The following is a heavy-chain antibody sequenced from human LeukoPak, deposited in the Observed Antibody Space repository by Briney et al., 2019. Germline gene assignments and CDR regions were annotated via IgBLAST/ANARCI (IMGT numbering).Heavy chain of an antibody. CDR1: GFTFSTYW. CDR2: IKKDGTEK. CDR3: TRDVGAAGY. D-gene: IGHD6-13*01. V-gene: IGHV3-7*05. J-gene: IGHJ4*02. Sequence: GGSLRLSCAASGFTFSTYWMSWVRQAPGKGLEWVANIKKDGTEKYYVDSVKGRFTISRDNAKNSLYLQMNSLRAEDTAVYYCTRDVGAAGYWGQGTLVTVSS.